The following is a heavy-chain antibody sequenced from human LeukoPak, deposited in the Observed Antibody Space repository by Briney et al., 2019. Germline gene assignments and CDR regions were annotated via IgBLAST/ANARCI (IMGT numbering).Heavy chain of an antibody. CDR2: IYDDGNT. Sequence: PGGSLRLSCAASGFIVSDNYVGWVRQAPGKGLEWVSVIYDDGNTYYADSVKGRFTISRGTTKNTLWLQMNALRVEDTAVYYCARGLRDHWRGYAGYWGQGILVTVSS. J-gene: IGHJ4*02. CDR1: GFIVSDNY. D-gene: IGHD3-3*01. V-gene: IGHV3-53*01. CDR3: ARGLRDHWRGYAGY.